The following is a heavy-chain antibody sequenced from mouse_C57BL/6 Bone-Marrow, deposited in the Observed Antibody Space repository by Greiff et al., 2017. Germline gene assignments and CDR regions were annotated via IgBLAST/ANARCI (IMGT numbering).Heavy chain of an antibody. CDR1: GYTFTSYW. V-gene: IGHV1-69*01. D-gene: IGHD1-3*01. Sequence: QVQLQQSGAELVMPGASVKLSCKASGYTFTSYWMHWVKQRPGQGLEWIGEIDPSDSYTNYNQKFKGKSTLTVDKSSSTAYMQLSSLTSEDSAVYYCAMSKDYWGQGTTLTVSS. CDR2: IDPSDSYT. J-gene: IGHJ2*01. CDR3: AMSKDY.